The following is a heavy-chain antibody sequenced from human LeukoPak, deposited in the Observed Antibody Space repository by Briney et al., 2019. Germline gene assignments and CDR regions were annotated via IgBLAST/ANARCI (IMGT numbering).Heavy chain of an antibody. Sequence: ASVKVSCKASGYTFTGNYMHWVRQAPGQGLEWMGWINPNSGGTNSAQKFQGRVTMTRDTPNSTAYMELSRLRSDDTAVYYCARGVYDNYFDYWGQGTLVTVSS. CDR1: GYTFTGNY. J-gene: IGHJ4*02. CDR2: INPNSGGT. CDR3: ARGVYDNYFDY. D-gene: IGHD2-8*01. V-gene: IGHV1-2*02.